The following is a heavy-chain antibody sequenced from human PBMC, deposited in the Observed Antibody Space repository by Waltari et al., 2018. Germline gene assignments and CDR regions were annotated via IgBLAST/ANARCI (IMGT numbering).Heavy chain of an antibody. CDR3: ARADFWSGPGFDY. V-gene: IGHV2-5*08. CDR1: GGSISSGGYY. CDR2: IYWNDDK. D-gene: IGHD3-3*01. J-gene: IGHJ4*02. Sequence: QESGPGLMKPSQTLSLTCTVSGGSISSGGYYWSWIRQHPGKGLEWLALIYWNDDKRYSPSLKSRLTITKDTSKNQVVLTMTNMDPVDTATYYCARADFWSGPGFDYWGQGTLVTVSS.